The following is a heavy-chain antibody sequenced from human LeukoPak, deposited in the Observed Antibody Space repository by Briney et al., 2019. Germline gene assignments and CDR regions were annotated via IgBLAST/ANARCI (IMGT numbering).Heavy chain of an antibody. J-gene: IGHJ6*03. D-gene: IGHD6-19*01. V-gene: IGHV1-69*05. Sequence: GASVKVSCKASGGTFTSYAISWVRQAPGQGLEWMGGIIPIFGTANYAQKFQGRVTITTDESTSTAYMELSSLRSEDTAVYYCARSDSSGRHYYYYYMDVWGKGTTVTVSS. CDR1: GGTFTSYA. CDR3: ARSDSSGRHYYYYYMDV. CDR2: IIPIFGTA.